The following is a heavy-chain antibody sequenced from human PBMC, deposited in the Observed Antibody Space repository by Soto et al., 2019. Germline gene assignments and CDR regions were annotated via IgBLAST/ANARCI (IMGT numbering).Heavy chain of an antibody. Sequence: GGSLRLSCVASGFNFRGFAMSWVRQAPGKGPEWVSGIRGSGLKKSYTDSVKGRFTISRDNSKNTLYLQMDRLTAEDTAIYFCAKERTAYPGALDDAFDLWGPGTVVTVS. CDR2: IRGSGLKK. J-gene: IGHJ3*01. V-gene: IGHV3-23*01. CDR3: AKERTAYPGALDDAFDL. CDR1: GFNFRGFA. D-gene: IGHD3-16*01.